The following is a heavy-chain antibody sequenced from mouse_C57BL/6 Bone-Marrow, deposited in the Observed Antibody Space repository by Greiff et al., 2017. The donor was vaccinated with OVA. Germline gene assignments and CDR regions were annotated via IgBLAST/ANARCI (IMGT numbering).Heavy chain of an antibody. CDR3: ARDRRSSYGFFDY. D-gene: IGHD1-1*01. Sequence: EVQVVESGGGLVKPGGSLKLSCAASGFTFSSYAMSWVRQTPEKRLEWVATISDGGSYTYYPDNVKGRFTISRDNAKNNLYLQMSHLKSEDTAMYYCARDRRSSYGFFDYWGQGTTLTVSS. CDR1: GFTFSSYA. V-gene: IGHV5-4*01. J-gene: IGHJ2*01. CDR2: ISDGGSYT.